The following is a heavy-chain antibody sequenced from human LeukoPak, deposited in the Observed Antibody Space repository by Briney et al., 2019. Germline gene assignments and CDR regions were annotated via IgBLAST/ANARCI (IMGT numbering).Heavy chain of an antibody. Sequence: TSETLSLTCTVSGGSISSSSYYWGWIRQPPGKGLEWIGSIYHSGSTNYNPSLKSRVTLSVDTSKNQFSLIMNSVTSVDTAMYYCARMPETVTKIGWNYHFLYYMDVWGQGTTVTVSS. J-gene: IGHJ6*03. CDR3: ARMPETVTKIGWNYHFLYYMDV. D-gene: IGHD3-3*01. CDR1: GGSISSSSYY. V-gene: IGHV4-61*05. CDR2: IYHSGST.